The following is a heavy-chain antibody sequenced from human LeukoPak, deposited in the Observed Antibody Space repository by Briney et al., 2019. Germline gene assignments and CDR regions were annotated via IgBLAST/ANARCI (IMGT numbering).Heavy chain of an antibody. CDR3: AREPNYYGSGSYYNEFDY. D-gene: IGHD3-10*01. CDR1: EYTFTGYY. J-gene: IGHJ4*02. CDR2: INPNSGGT. Sequence: AAVKVSCKASEYTFTGYYMHWVRQAPVQGLEWMGWINPNSGGTNYAQKFQGRVTTTRDTSISTAYMELSRLRSDDTAVYYCAREPNYYGSGSYYNEFDYWGQGTLVTVSS. V-gene: IGHV1-2*02.